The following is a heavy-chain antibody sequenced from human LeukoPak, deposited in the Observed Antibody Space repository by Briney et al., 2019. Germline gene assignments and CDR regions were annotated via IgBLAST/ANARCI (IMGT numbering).Heavy chain of an antibody. J-gene: IGHJ3*02. Sequence: WASVKVSCKASGYTFTSYGISWVRQAPGQGLEWMGWINPNSGGTNYAQKFQGRVTMTRDTSISTAYMELSRLRSDDTAVYYCARSSSSGRANAFDIWGQGTMVTVSS. CDR2: INPNSGGT. CDR3: ARSSSSGRANAFDI. D-gene: IGHD3-22*01. V-gene: IGHV1-2*02. CDR1: GYTFTSYG.